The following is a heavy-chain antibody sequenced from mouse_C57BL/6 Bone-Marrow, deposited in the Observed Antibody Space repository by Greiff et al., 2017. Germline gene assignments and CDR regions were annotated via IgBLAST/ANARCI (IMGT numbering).Heavy chain of an antibody. V-gene: IGHV3-6*01. Sequence: EVHLVESGPGLVKPSQSLSLTCSVTGYSITSGYYWNWIRQFPGNKLEWMGYISYDGSNNYNPSLKNRISITRDTSKNQFFLKLNSVTTEDTATYYCAIYYGNPFDYWGQGTTLTVSS. J-gene: IGHJ2*01. D-gene: IGHD2-1*01. CDR1: GYSITSGYY. CDR3: AIYYGNPFDY. CDR2: ISYDGSN.